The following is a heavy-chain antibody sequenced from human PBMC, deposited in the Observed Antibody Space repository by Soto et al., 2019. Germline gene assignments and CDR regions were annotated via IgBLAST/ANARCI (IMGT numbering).Heavy chain of an antibody. Sequence: PGGSLRLSCSASGFTFSSYAMSWVRQAPGKGLEWVSAISGSGGSTYYADSVKGRFTISRDNSKNTLYLQMNSLRAEDTAVYYCAKDQGGDFFFDCWGQGTLVTVSS. J-gene: IGHJ4*02. CDR3: AKDQGGDFFFDC. CDR2: ISGSGGST. D-gene: IGHD4-17*01. V-gene: IGHV3-23*01. CDR1: GFTFSSYA.